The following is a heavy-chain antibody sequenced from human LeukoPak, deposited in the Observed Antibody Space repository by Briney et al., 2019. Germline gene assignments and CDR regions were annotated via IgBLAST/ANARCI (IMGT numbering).Heavy chain of an antibody. V-gene: IGHV3-21*01. D-gene: IGHD6-6*01. CDR2: ISSSSSYI. CDR3: ARYRGQNIAARLLDY. J-gene: IGHJ4*02. Sequence: GGSLRLSCAASGFTFSSYSMNWVRQAPGKGLEWVSSISSSSSYIYYADSVKGRFTISRDNAKNSLYLQMNSLRAVDTAVYYCARYRGQNIAARLLDYWGQGTLVTVSS. CDR1: GFTFSSYS.